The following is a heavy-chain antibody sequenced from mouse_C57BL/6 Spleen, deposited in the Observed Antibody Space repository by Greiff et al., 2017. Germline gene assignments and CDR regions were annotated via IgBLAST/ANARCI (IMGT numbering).Heavy chain of an antibody. V-gene: IGHV1-66*01. D-gene: IGHD1-1*01. Sequence: QVQLQQSGPELVKPGASVKISCKASGYSFTSYYIHWVKQRPGQGLEWIGWIYPGSGNTKYNEKFKGKATLTADTSSSTAYMQLSSLTAEDSAVYYCARRIYYGSSYAMDYWGQGTSVTVSS. CDR3: ARRIYYGSSYAMDY. CDR2: IYPGSGNT. CDR1: GYSFTSYY. J-gene: IGHJ4*01.